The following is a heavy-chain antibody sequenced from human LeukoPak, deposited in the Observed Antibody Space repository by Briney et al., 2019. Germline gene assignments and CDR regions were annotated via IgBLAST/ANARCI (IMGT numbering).Heavy chain of an antibody. D-gene: IGHD4-17*01. CDR2: ISYDGSTD. V-gene: IGHV3-30*18. CDR1: GFTFSSYG. CDR3: AKDLETGVTRGYFD. J-gene: IGHJ4*02. Sequence: GGSLRLSCAASGFTFSSYGMHWVRQAPGKGLKWVAVISYDGSTDYYGDSVKGRFTISRDNSKKTLYLQMSSLRAEDTAVYYCAKDLETGVTRGYFDHGAREPWSLSPQ.